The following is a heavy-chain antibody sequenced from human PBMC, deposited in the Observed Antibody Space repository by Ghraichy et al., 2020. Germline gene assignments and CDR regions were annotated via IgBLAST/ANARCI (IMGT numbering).Heavy chain of an antibody. V-gene: IGHV3-23*01. CDR2: ISSGGST. CDR1: GFTFRNYA. Sequence: GGSLRLSCAASGFTFRNYAMSWVRQAPGKGLEWVSGISSGGSTYYADSVKGRFTISRDNSKNTLFLQMRSLRAEDTAVYYCAKDDTSSWYSTFDYWGQGTRVTASS. J-gene: IGHJ4*02. D-gene: IGHD6-13*01. CDR3: AKDDTSSWYSTFDY.